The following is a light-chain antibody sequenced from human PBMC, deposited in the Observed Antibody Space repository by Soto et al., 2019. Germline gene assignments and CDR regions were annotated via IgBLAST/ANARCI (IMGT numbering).Light chain of an antibody. Sequence: EIGLTQSPATLSLSPGERATLSCRASQSVSSYLAWYQQKPGQAPRLLIYDASNRATGIPARFSGSGSGTDFTLTISSLEPEDFAVYYCQQRSNWLFTFGGGTKVEIK. CDR3: QQRSNWLFT. J-gene: IGKJ4*01. CDR2: DAS. V-gene: IGKV3-11*01. CDR1: QSVSSY.